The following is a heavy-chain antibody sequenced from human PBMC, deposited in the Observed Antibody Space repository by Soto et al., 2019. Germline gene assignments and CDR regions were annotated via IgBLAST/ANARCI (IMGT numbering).Heavy chain of an antibody. Sequence: PSQTLSLTCAISGDSVSSNSTSWNCISQSPSRGFEWLGRTYYRSKWFNDYAVSVKSRITINPDTSKNQFSLQLNSVTPDDTAVYYCTRESMSGWSDFWGLGTLVTVSS. CDR2: TYYRSKWFN. J-gene: IGHJ4*02. CDR1: GDSVSSNSTS. CDR3: TRESMSGWSDF. V-gene: IGHV6-1*01. D-gene: IGHD6-19*01.